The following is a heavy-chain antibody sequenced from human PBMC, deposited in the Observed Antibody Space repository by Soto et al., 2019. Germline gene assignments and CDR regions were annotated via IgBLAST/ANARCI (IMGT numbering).Heavy chain of an antibody. J-gene: IGHJ6*02. Sequence: PGGSLRLSCAASGFTFSSYAMSWVRQSPGKGLEWVSAISGSGCSTYYADSVKGRFTISRDNSKNTPYLQMNSLRAEDTAVYYCAKVGDSRRSSTPLYYYYGMDVWGQGTTVTVSS. CDR2: ISGSGCST. D-gene: IGHD2-2*01. V-gene: IGHV3-23*01. CDR1: GFTFSSYA. CDR3: AKVGDSRRSSTPLYYYYGMDV.